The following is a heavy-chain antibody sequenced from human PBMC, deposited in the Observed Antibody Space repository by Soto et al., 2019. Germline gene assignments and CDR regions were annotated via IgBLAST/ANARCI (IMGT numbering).Heavy chain of an antibody. D-gene: IGHD3-16*02. J-gene: IGHJ5*02. CDR1: GGSFSGYY. CDR3: AIQSLGELSA. Sequence: SETLSLTCAVYGGSFSGYYWSWIRQPPGKGLEWIGEINHSGSTNYNPSLKSRVTISVDTSKNQFSLELSSVTAADTAVYYCAIQSLGELSAWGQGTLVTVSS. V-gene: IGHV4-34*01. CDR2: INHSGST.